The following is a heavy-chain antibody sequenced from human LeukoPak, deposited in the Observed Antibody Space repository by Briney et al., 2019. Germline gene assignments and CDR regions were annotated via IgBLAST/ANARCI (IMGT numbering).Heavy chain of an antibody. Sequence: GGSLRLSCAASGFTFSSYAMHWARQAPGKGLEWVAVISNDGSDKFHADSVRGRFTISRDNSKNTLYLQMNTLRPDDTATYYCARENRAFDIWGQGTMVTVSS. CDR3: ARENRAFDI. V-gene: IGHV3-30*19. CDR2: ISNDGSDK. J-gene: IGHJ3*02. CDR1: GFTFSSYA.